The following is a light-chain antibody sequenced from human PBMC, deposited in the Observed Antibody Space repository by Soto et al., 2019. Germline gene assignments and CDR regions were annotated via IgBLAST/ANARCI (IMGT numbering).Light chain of an antibody. CDR3: QQYDNSRT. Sequence: EIVLTQSPATLSLSPGERATHSCRASQSVTYNLAWYQQKPGQAPKLLIYAASRRATGIPDRFSGSGSETDFTLTISRLEPEDFAVYYCQQYDNSRTFGQGTKV. CDR1: QSVTYN. J-gene: IGKJ1*01. CDR2: AAS. V-gene: IGKV3-20*01.